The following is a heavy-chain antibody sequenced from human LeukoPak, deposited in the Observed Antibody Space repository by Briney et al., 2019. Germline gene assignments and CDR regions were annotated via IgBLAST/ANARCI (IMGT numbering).Heavy chain of an antibody. Sequence: SETLSLTCTVSGGSIISRTYYWGWIRQPPGKGLEWIGSIYYSGSTYYNPSLKSRVTISLDTSRNQFSLKLNSVTAADTAVYYCAKSNGYGLIGIWGQGTMVTVSS. V-gene: IGHV4-39*07. CDR2: IYYSGST. J-gene: IGHJ3*02. CDR3: AKSNGYGLIGI. D-gene: IGHD3-22*01. CDR1: GGSIISRTYY.